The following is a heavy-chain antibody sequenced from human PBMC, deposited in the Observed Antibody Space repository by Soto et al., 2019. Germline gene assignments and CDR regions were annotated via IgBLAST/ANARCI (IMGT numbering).Heavy chain of an antibody. Sequence: PGESLKISCKGSGYSFTSYWIGWVRQMPGKGLEWMGIIYPGDSDTRYSPSFQGQVTISADKSISTAYLQWSSLKASDTAMYYCARLPHFPDYYDSSGYFRNWFDPWGQGTLVTVSS. CDR1: GYSFTSYW. CDR3: ARLPHFPDYYDSSGYFRNWFDP. V-gene: IGHV5-51*01. CDR2: IYPGDSDT. D-gene: IGHD3-22*01. J-gene: IGHJ5*02.